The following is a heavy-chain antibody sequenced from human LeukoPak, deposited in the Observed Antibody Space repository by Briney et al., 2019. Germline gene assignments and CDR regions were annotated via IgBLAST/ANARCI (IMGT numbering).Heavy chain of an antibody. J-gene: IGHJ4*02. CDR2: IYHSGST. CDR3: ARGRGDSSGYYYDY. D-gene: IGHD3-22*01. V-gene: IGHV4-38-2*02. CDR1: GYSISSGYY. Sequence: SETLSLTCTVSGYSISSGYYWGWIWQPPGKGLEWIGSIYHSGSTYYNPSLKSRVTISVDTSKNQFSLKLSSVTAADTAVYYCARGRGDSSGYYYDYWGQGTLVTVSS.